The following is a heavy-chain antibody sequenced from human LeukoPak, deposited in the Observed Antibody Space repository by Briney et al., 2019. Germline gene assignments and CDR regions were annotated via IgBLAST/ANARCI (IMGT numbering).Heavy chain of an antibody. CDR2: VNPDSGDT. J-gene: IGHJ4*02. Sequence: ASVKVSCKASGYTLTIYYMHWVRQAPGQGLEWMGRVNPDSGDTDYAQKFRDRVTMTRDTSTFTVYMELSSLRSDDTARYYCTRKAGYTFDFWGQGTLVTVSS. V-gene: IGHV1-2*06. CDR3: TRKAGYTFDF. D-gene: IGHD1-1*01. CDR1: GYTLTIYY.